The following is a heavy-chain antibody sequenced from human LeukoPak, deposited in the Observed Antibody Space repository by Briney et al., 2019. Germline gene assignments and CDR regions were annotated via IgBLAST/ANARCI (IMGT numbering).Heavy chain of an antibody. CDR3: AKDTTIVIAVALDY. Sequence: PGASLRLSCAASGFTFCSYAMSWVRQAPGKGLEWVSAISGSGGSTYYADSVKGRFTISRDNSKNTLYLQMNSLRAEDTAVYYCAKDTTIVIAVALDYWGQGTLVTVSS. J-gene: IGHJ4*02. CDR1: GFTFCSYA. V-gene: IGHV3-23*01. CDR2: ISGSGGST. D-gene: IGHD6-19*01.